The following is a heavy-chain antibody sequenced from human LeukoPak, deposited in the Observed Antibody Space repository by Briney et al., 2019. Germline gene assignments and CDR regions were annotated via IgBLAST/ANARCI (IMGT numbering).Heavy chain of an antibody. V-gene: IGHV3-23*01. J-gene: IGHJ4*01. D-gene: IGHD3-10*01. Sequence: GGSLRLSCVASGRTFGNYGMNWVRQAPGQGLEWVSSIGGGGYTTYYADSVRGRFTISRDNSKNSMYLQMSSLRAEDTAIYYCAEVESSYCRIWGQGTLVTVSS. CDR2: IGGGGYTT. CDR3: AEVESSYCRI. CDR1: GRTFGNYG.